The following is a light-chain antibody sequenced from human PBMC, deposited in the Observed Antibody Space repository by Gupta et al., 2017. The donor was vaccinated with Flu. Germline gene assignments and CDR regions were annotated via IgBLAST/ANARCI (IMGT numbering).Light chain of an antibody. J-gene: IGKJ2*01. CDR2: AAS. V-gene: IGKV1-39*01. CDR3: QQFDNSPSI. CDR1: QSISSC. Sequence: DFPKTPSPSSLSASVGDRVTITCRASQSISSCLNWFQQKPGKAPNLLIYAASSLQSGVPSRFGGSGSGTEFTLTISSLQPEDIATYYCQQFDNSPSIFGQGTKLEIK.